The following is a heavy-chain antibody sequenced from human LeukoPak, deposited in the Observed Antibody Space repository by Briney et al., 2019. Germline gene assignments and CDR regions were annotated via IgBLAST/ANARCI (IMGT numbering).Heavy chain of an antibody. CDR3: ARCSAYYYYYMDV. J-gene: IGHJ6*03. Sequence: PSETLSLTCTVSGGSISSYYWSWIRQPPGKGLEWIGYIYYSGSTSYNPSLKSRVTISVDTSKNQFSLKLSSVTAADTAVYYCARCSAYYYYYMDVWGKGTTVTVSS. CDR2: IYYSGST. D-gene: IGHD3-10*02. CDR1: GGSISSYY. V-gene: IGHV4-59*01.